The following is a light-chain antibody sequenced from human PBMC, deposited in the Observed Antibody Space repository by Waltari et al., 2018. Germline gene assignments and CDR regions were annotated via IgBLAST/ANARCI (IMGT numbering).Light chain of an antibody. Sequence: DIQMTYSPSSQAASVGDRVTITCRASQYISDSLAWYQQKPGKAPKLLLSAASRLKSGVPPRFSGSASGTVYTLTISSLQPDDFATYYCQQYYFTPYTFGPGTKLEIK. J-gene: IGKJ2*01. V-gene: IGKV1-NL1*01. CDR1: QYISDS. CDR2: AAS. CDR3: QQYYFTPYT.